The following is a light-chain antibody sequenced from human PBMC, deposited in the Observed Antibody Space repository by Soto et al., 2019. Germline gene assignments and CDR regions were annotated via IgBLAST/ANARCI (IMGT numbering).Light chain of an antibody. CDR1: QSISTH. CDR2: AAS. V-gene: IGKV1-39*01. Sequence: IQLTQSPSSLSSSLGDRVSLTCLASQSISTHLSWYKQKPGKAPKLLIYAASSLQSWVPSRVTGSGSGTDFTLTISSLKPEDFETYYCQQSYTSWWTFGQGTKVDI. J-gene: IGKJ1*01. CDR3: QQSYTSWWT.